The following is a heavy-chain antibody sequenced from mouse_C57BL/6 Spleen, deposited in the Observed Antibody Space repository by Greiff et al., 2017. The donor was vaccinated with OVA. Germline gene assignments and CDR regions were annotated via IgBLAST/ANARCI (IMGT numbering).Heavy chain of an antibody. CDR2: ISSGSSTI. D-gene: IGHD4-1*01. CDR3: ASWDWFAY. V-gene: IGHV5-17*01. J-gene: IGHJ3*01. Sequence: DVQLEESGGGLVKPGGSLKLSCAASGFTFSDYGMHWVRQAPEQGLEWVAYISSGSSTIYYADNVKGRFTISRDNAKNTLFLQMTSLRSEDTAMYDCASWDWFAYWGQGTLVTVSA. CDR1: GFTFSDYG.